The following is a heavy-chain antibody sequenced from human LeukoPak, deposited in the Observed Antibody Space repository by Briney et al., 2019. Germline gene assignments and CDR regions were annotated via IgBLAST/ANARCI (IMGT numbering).Heavy chain of an antibody. J-gene: IGHJ4*02. Sequence: SETLSLTCIVSGVSITNYYWTWIRQPPGEGLEWIGYVFYTGSTNYNPSLESRVTISVDTSKNQVSLKLTSMTAADTAAYYCATYSTASVGFHYWGRGTLVTVSS. V-gene: IGHV4-59*01. CDR2: VFYTGST. CDR1: GVSITNYY. CDR3: ATYSTASVGFHY. D-gene: IGHD6-13*01.